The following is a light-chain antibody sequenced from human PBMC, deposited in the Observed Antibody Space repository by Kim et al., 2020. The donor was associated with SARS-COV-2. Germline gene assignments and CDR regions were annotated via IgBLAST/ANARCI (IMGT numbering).Light chain of an antibody. V-gene: IGKV1-5*01. CDR3: QQYHAYWT. CDR1: QTIYKW. Sequence: CAAVGDRVTITCRASQTIYKWLAWYQQKPGKAPKLLIYDASTLESGGPSRFSASGSGTEFTLTISSLQPDDFATYYCQQYHAYWTFGQGTKVDIK. J-gene: IGKJ1*01. CDR2: DAS.